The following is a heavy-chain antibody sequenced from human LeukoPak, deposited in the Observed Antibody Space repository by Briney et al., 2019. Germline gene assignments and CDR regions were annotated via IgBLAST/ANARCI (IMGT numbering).Heavy chain of an antibody. CDR2: IDHSGGT. Sequence: SETLSRTCAVYGGPLINYYWSWIRQSPGKGLEWIGDIDHSGGTSYNPALRSRVTMSIDPSRNQFYLKINSVTASDTAVYYCAMVLWQSARPGPWDQGSLVTVSS. V-gene: IGHV4-34*01. CDR3: AMVLWQSARPGP. D-gene: IGHD2/OR15-2a*01. J-gene: IGHJ5*02. CDR1: GGPLINYY.